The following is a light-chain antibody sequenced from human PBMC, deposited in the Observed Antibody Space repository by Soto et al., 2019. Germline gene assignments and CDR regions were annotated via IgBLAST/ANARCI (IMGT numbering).Light chain of an antibody. CDR1: ERIGTY. CDR2: DAS. V-gene: IGKV3-11*01. CDR3: QHRSNSHPMWT. J-gene: IGKJ1*01. Sequence: EIVXTXXPXTXSLSPGDRATLSCRASERIGTYLAWYQQKPGQAPRLLIYDASNSATGVPARFSGTGSGTAVTLTISSIESEDFAVSFWQHRSNSHPMWTFQQGNKVEVK.